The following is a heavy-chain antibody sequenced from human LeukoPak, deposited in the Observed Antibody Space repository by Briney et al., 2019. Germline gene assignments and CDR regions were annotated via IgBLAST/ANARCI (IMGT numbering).Heavy chain of an antibody. CDR1: GYTFTSYY. CDR3: AREGMAGSGVTTGYDAFDI. J-gene: IGHJ3*02. D-gene: IGHD4-17*01. V-gene: IGHV1-46*01. Sequence: AASVKVSCKASGYTFTSYYMHWVRQAPGQGLEWMGIINPSGGSTSYAQKFQGRVTMTRDMSTSTVYMELSSLRSEDTAVYYCAREGMAGSGVTTGYDAFDIWGQGTMVTVSS. CDR2: INPSGGST.